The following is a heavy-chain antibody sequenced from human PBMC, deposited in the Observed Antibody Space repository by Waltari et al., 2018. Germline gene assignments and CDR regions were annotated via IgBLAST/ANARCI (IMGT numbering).Heavy chain of an antibody. Sequence: QVQLQESGPGLVKPSETLSLPCTVSVYSISSGYYWGWIRQPPGKGLEWIGSIYHSGSTYYNPSLKSRVTISVDTSKNQFSRKLSSVTAADTAVYYCARGVSYYGSGSYYDRIDYWGQGTLVTVSS. J-gene: IGHJ4*02. CDR3: ARGVSYYGSGSYYDRIDY. D-gene: IGHD3-10*01. V-gene: IGHV4-38-2*02. CDR1: VYSISSGYY. CDR2: IYHSGST.